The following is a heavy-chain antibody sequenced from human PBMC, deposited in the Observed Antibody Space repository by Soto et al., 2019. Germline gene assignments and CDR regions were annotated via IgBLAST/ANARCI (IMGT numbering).Heavy chain of an antibody. CDR1: GFTFSTYA. V-gene: IGHV3-23*01. CDR3: AKVHGSGNYHNFPDY. J-gene: IGHJ4*02. CDR2: ISGSGGTT. Sequence: GGSLRLACAASGFTFSTYAISWVRHAPGKGLEWVSLISGSGGTTYYADSVKGRFTISRDNSKNTLYLQMNSLRAEDTAVYYCAKVHGSGNYHNFPDYWGQGTLVTVSS. D-gene: IGHD3-10*01.